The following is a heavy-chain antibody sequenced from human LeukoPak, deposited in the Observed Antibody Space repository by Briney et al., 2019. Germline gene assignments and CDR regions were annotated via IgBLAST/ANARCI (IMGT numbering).Heavy chain of an antibody. CDR1: GFTFSSYW. CDR3: ARDRLRYFDWLLSEVDAFDI. J-gene: IGHJ3*02. CDR2: IKQDGSEK. Sequence: GGSLRLSCAASGFTFSSYWMSWVRQAPGKGLEWVANIKQDGSEKYYVDSVKGRFTISRDNAKNSLYLQMNSLRAEDTAVYYCARDRLRYFDWLLSEVDAFDIWGQGTMATVSS. D-gene: IGHD3-9*01. V-gene: IGHV3-7*03.